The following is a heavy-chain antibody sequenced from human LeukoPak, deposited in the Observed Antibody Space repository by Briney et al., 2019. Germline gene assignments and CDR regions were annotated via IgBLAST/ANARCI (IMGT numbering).Heavy chain of an antibody. V-gene: IGHV1-69*04. CDR2: IIPILGIA. D-gene: IGHD6-19*01. CDR3: ARDRVTKQWLVRDYYYGMDA. Sequence: SVKVSCKASGGTFSSYAISWVRQAPGQGLEWMGRIIPILGIANYAQKFQGRVTITADKSTSTAYMELSSLRSEDTAVYYCARDRVTKQWLVRDYYYGMDAWGQGTTVTVSS. CDR1: GGTFSSYA. J-gene: IGHJ6*02.